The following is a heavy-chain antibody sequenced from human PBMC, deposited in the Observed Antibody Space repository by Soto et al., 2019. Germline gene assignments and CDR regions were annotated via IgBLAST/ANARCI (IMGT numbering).Heavy chain of an antibody. CDR1: GFTFSSYA. CDR2: ISGSGGST. V-gene: IGHV3-23*01. D-gene: IGHD3-3*01. CDR3: AKDNYEWLLIYYYYGMDV. Sequence: PGGSLRLSCAASGFTFSSYAMSWVRQAPGKGLEWVSAISGSGGSTYYADSVKGRFTISRDNSKNTLYLQMNSLRAEDTAVYYCAKDNYEWLLIYYYYGMDVWGQGTTVTVSS. J-gene: IGHJ6*02.